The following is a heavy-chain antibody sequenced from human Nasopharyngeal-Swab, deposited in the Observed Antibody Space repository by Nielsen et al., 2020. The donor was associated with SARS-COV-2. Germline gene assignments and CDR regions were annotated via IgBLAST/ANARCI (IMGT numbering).Heavy chain of an antibody. J-gene: IGHJ3*02. CDR3: ASIGFLEWLSHAFDI. Sequence: GESLKISCAASGFTFSSYSMNWVRQAPGKGLEWVPSISSSSSYIYYADSVKGRFTISRDNAKNSLYLQMNSLRAEDTAVYYCASIGFLEWLSHAFDIWGQGTMVTVSS. D-gene: IGHD3-3*02. CDR1: GFTFSSYS. V-gene: IGHV3-21*01. CDR2: ISSSSSYI.